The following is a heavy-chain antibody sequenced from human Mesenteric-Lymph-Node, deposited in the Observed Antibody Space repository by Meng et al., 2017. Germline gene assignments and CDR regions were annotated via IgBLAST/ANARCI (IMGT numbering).Heavy chain of an antibody. D-gene: IGHD4-23*01. J-gene: IGHJ3*02. Sequence: SETLSLTCTVSSGSISSGTYYWSWIRQPAGKGLEWIGRVYSSGSTHYNPSLKSRVTISVDTSKNQFSLKLSSVTAADTAVYYCARAVWVPTVVTQHDAFDIWGQGTMVTVSS. CDR3: ARAVWVPTVVTQHDAFDI. CDR2: VYSSGST. V-gene: IGHV4-61*02. CDR1: SGSISSGTYY.